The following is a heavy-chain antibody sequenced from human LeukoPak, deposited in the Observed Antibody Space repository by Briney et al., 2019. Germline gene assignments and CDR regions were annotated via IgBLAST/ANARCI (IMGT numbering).Heavy chain of an antibody. CDR3: ARDRDYYDSSGFDY. CDR1: GGTFSSYA. D-gene: IGHD3-22*01. V-gene: IGHV1-69*13. Sequence: SAKVSCKASGGTFSSYAISWVRQAPGQGLEWMGGIIPIFGTANYAQKFQGRVTITADESTGTAYMELSSPRSEDTAVYYCARDRDYYDSSGFDYWGQGTLVTVSS. J-gene: IGHJ4*02. CDR2: IIPIFGTA.